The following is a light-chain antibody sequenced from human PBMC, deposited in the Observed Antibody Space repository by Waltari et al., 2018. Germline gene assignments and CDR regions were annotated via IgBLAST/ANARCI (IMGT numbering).Light chain of an antibody. CDR2: GAS. CDR3: QHYVSLPVT. Sequence: ELVLTQSPGTLSLSPGARATLSCRASQSFSRALAWYQQNPGQAPRLLIYGASNRATGIPDRFSGSGSGTDFSLIISRLEPEDFAVYYCQHYVSLPVTFGQGTKVEIK. V-gene: IGKV3-20*01. J-gene: IGKJ1*01. CDR1: QSFSRA.